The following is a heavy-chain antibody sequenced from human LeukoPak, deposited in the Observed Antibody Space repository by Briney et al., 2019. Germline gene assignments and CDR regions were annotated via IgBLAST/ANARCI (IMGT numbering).Heavy chain of an antibody. CDR2: ISSSSSYI. Sequence: GGSLKLSCAASGFTFSSYSMNWVRQAPGKGLEWVSSISSSSSYIYYADSVKGRFTISRDNAKNSLYLQMNSLRAEDTAVYYCAREGSDWLGTNPTPNYFDYWGQGTLVTVSS. V-gene: IGHV3-21*01. D-gene: IGHD3/OR15-3a*01. CDR1: GFTFSSYS. CDR3: AREGSDWLGTNPTPNYFDY. J-gene: IGHJ4*02.